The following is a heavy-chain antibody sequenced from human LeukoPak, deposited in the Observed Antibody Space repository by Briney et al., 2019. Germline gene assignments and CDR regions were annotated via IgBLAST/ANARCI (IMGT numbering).Heavy chain of an antibody. J-gene: IGHJ5*02. D-gene: IGHD3-16*01. Sequence: GGSLRLSCTASGFTFSDFHMSWIRQTPRKGLEWISSICTRGNDIFFADSVKGRFTISRDNAKNSMYLQMNSLRAEDTAVYYCARLFGIQLGGRTGWFDPWGLGTLVTVSS. CDR1: GFTFSDFH. V-gene: IGHV3-11*01. CDR3: ARLFGIQLGGRTGWFDP. CDR2: ICTRGNDI.